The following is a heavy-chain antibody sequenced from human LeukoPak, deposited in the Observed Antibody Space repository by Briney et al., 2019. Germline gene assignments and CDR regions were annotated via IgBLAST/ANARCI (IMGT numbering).Heavy chain of an antibody. V-gene: IGHV3-53*01. CDR2: IYSGGNT. CDR3: AKSFAQAKPDNDAFDI. CDR1: GFTVSSNY. J-gene: IGHJ3*02. Sequence: GGSLRLSCAASGFTVSSNYMSWVRQAPGKGLEWVSVIYSGGNTYYADSVKGRFTTSRDNSKNTLYLQMNSLRAEDTAVYYCAKSFAQAKPDNDAFDIWGQGTMVTVSS.